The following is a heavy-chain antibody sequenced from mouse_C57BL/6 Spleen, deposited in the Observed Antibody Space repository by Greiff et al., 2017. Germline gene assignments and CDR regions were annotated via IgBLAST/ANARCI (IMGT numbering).Heavy chain of an antibody. CDR2: IHPNSGST. CDR3: ARYRYYYGSSSSDY. D-gene: IGHD1-1*01. J-gene: IGHJ2*01. CDR1: GYTFTSYW. Sequence: QVQLKQPGAELVKPGASVKLSCKASGYTFTSYWMHWVKQRPGQGLEWIGMIHPNSGSTNYNEKFKSKATLTVDKSSSTAYMQLSSLTSEDSAVYYCARYRYYYGSSSSDYWGQGTTLTVSS. V-gene: IGHV1-64*01.